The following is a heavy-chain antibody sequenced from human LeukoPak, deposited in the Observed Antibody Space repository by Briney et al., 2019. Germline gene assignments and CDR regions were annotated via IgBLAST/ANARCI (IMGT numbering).Heavy chain of an antibody. J-gene: IGHJ4*02. CDR3: ARGDTAMVTGPFDY. CDR1: GFTFDDYA. V-gene: IGHV3-9*01. CDR2: ISRNSGSI. Sequence: PGRSLRLSCAASGFTFDDYAMHWVRQAPGKGLEWVSGISRNSGSIGYADSVKGRFTISRDNAKNSLYLQMNSLRAEDTAVYYCARGDTAMVTGPFDYWGQGTLVTVSS. D-gene: IGHD5-18*01.